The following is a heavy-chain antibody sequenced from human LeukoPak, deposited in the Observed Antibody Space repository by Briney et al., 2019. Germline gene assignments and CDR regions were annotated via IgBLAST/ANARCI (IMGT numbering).Heavy chain of an antibody. Sequence: PGGSLRLSCEASGFTFSAFWMGWVRQAPGQGLEWVANINKDGSEKNYVSSVEGRFTISRDNAKNSLTLQMNSLRAEDTAVYFCGRWAEGFDFWGQGTLVTVSS. V-gene: IGHV3-7*05. D-gene: IGHD1-14*01. CDR1: GFTFSAFW. J-gene: IGHJ4*02. CDR2: INKDGSEK. CDR3: GRWAEGFDF.